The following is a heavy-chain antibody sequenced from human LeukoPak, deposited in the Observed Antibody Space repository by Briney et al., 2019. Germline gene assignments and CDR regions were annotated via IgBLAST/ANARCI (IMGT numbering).Heavy chain of an antibody. J-gene: IGHJ4*02. V-gene: IGHV3-66*01. CDR3: ARVPWYSSGWYYFDY. D-gene: IGHD6-19*01. Sequence: GGSLRLSCAASGFTVSSNYMSWVRQAPGKGLEWVSVIYSGGSTYYADSVKGRFTNSRDNSKNTLYLQVNSLRAEDTAVYYCARVPWYSSGWYYFDYWGQGTLVTVSS. CDR2: IYSGGST. CDR1: GFTVSSNY.